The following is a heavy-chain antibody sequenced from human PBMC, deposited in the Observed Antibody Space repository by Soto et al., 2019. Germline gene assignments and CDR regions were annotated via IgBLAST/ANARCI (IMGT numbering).Heavy chain of an antibody. CDR2: IYYSGNT. Sequence: PSETLSLTCTVSGGSISSGDYYWNWIRQPPGKGLEWIGCIYYSGNTYYNPSLKSRLTISLDTSKNQFSLRLSSVTAADTAVYYCASFGVASMNWFDPWGQGTLVTVSS. D-gene: IGHD3-3*01. J-gene: IGHJ5*02. CDR3: ASFGVASMNWFDP. V-gene: IGHV4-30-4*01. CDR1: GGSISSGDYY.